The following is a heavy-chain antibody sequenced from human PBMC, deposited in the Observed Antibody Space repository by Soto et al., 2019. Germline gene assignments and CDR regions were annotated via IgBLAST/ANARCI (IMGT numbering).Heavy chain of an antibody. J-gene: IGHJ4*02. CDR3: ARPLDYGNHFDY. CDR2: VCSSGST. V-gene: IGHV4-39*01. CDR1: AGAISSRSYY. D-gene: IGHD4-17*01. Sequence: SETLSLTYSLSAGAISSRSYYWGWIRQNRGKGLEWLGSVCSSGSTYYHPSLKSRVTISVDTSKNQFSLKLSSVTAADTAVYYCARPLDYGNHFDYWGQGTLVTVSS.